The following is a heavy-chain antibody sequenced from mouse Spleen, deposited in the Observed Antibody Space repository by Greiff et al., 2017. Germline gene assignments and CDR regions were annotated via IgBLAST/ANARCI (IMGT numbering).Heavy chain of an antibody. CDR1: GYTFTSYW. Sequence: VQLLESGTVLARPGASVKMSCKTSGYTFTSYWMHWVQQRPGQGLEWIGAIYPGNSDTSYNQKFKGKAKLTAVTSASTAYMELSSLTNEDSAVYYCTRESEIYYYGSHYAMDYWGQGTSVTVSS. CDR3: TRESEIYYYGSHYAMDY. D-gene: IGHD1-1*01. CDR2: IYPGNSDT. J-gene: IGHJ4*01. V-gene: IGHV1-5*01.